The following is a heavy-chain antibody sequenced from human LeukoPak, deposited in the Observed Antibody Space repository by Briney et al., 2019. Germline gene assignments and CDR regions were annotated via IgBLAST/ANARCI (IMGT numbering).Heavy chain of an antibody. CDR1: GFTFSSYA. J-gene: IGHJ6*03. CDR2: ISGSGGST. Sequence: GGSLRLSCAASGFTFSSYAMSWVRQAPGKGLEWVSAISGSGGSTYYAGSVKGRFTISRDNSKNTLYLQMNSLRAEDTAVYYCAKNLGSSPFYYYYMDVWGKGTTVTVSS. D-gene: IGHD3-16*01. V-gene: IGHV3-23*01. CDR3: AKNLGSSPFYYYYMDV.